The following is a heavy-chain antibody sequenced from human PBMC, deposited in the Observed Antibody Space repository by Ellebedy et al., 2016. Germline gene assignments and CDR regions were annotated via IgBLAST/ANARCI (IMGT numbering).Heavy chain of an antibody. V-gene: IGHV4-59*01. J-gene: IGHJ4*02. D-gene: IGHD3-22*01. Sequence: SETLSLTXTVSGGSISNYYWSWIRQPPGKGLEWIGYIYYSGSTNYNPSLKSRVTISVDTSKNQFSLKLSSVTAADTAVYYCARGDSSGYRVLGDYWGQGTLVTVSS. CDR1: GGSISNYY. CDR3: ARGDSSGYRVLGDY. CDR2: IYYSGST.